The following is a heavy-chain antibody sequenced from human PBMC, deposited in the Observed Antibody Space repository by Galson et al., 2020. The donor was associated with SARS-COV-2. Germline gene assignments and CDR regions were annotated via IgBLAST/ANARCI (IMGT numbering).Heavy chain of an antibody. CDR1: GFTFSSYA. Sequence: TGRSLRLSCAASGFTFSSYAMNWVRQAPGKGLEWVSYINTRSTYIYYADSVKGRFTISRDNAKNSLFLQMNSLRAEDTAVYYCARDLPDYYDSNGHFDYWGQGTLVTVSS. J-gene: IGHJ4*02. V-gene: IGHV3-21*01. CDR2: INTRSTYI. D-gene: IGHD3-22*01. CDR3: ARDLPDYYDSNGHFDY.